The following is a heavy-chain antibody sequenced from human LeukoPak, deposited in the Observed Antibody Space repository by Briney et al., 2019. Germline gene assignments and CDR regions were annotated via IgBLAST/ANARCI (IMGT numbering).Heavy chain of an antibody. V-gene: IGHV2-5*02. CDR3: ARLYYDILTGYYYFDY. D-gene: IGHD3-9*01. CDR1: GFSLSTSGVG. CDR2: IYWDDDK. Sequence: SGPTLAKPTQTLTLTCTFSGFSLSTSGVGVGWIRQPPGKALEWLALIYWDDDKRYSPSLKSRLTITKDTSKNQVVLTMTNMDPVDTATYYCARLYYDILTGYYYFDYWGQGTLVTVSS. J-gene: IGHJ4*02.